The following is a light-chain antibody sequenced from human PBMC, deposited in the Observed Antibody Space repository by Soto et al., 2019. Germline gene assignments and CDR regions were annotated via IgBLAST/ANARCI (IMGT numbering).Light chain of an antibody. CDR1: QSISRN. V-gene: IGKV3-15*01. CDR3: QQYNSWPLT. Sequence: EIVMTQSPAGLSASPGERATLSCRASQSISRNLAWYQQKPGQAPRLLIYGASTRATGVPARFSGSGSGTEFTLSISSLQSEDFAVYYCQQYNSWPLTFGGGTKVDIK. CDR2: GAS. J-gene: IGKJ4*01.